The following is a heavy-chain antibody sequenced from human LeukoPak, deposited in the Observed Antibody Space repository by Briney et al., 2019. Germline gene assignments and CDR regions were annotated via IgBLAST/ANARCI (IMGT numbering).Heavy chain of an antibody. J-gene: IGHJ4*02. D-gene: IGHD1-26*01. CDR1: GFTFSSYA. CDR3: ARDRIVGATRRGLFDY. V-gene: IGHV3-23*01. CDR2: ISGSGGST. Sequence: GGSLRLSCAASGFTFSSYAMSWVRQAPGKGLEWVSAISGSGGSTYYADSVKGRFTISRDTSKNMVFLQMNSLRVEDTAVYYCARDRIVGATRRGLFDYWGQGTLVTVSS.